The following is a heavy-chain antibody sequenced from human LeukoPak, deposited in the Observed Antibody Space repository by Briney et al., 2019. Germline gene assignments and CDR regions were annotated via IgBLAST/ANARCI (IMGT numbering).Heavy chain of an antibody. CDR3: AKVPSISRWFDP. CDR2: INSGSRTI. J-gene: IGHJ5*02. V-gene: IGHV3-48*01. D-gene: IGHD3-3*01. Sequence: GGSLRLSCAASGFTFSSYSMNWVRQAPGKGLEWVSYINSGSRTIYYSDSVKGRFTISRDNAKNTLYLQMNSLRAEDTAVYYCAKVPSISRWFDPWGQGTLVSVSS. CDR1: GFTFSSYS.